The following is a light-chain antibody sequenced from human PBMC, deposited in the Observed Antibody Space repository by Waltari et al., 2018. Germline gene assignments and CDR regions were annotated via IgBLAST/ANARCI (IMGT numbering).Light chain of an antibody. Sequence: DIVLTQSPGTLALSPGERATLSCRASQGVGRALAWYQQKPGQAPRLLIYDASSRATGISDKYSGSGSGTDFSLTISRVEPEDFAVYFCQMYVRLPVTFGQGTKVEVK. J-gene: IGKJ1*01. CDR1: QGVGRA. CDR3: QMYVRLPVT. CDR2: DAS. V-gene: IGKV3-20*01.